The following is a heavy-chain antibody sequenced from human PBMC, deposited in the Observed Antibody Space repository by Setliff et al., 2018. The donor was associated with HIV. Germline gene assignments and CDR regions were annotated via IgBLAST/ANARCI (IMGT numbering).Heavy chain of an antibody. CDR2: INSNNGGT. Sequence: ASVKVSCKASGYTFTAYYIHWVRQAPGQGLEWMGWINSNNGGTKYAQNFQGRVTMTRDTSITTAYMELSRLISDDTAVYYCAREGVREPPSNTLYYGMDVWGQGTTVTVSS. V-gene: IGHV1-2*02. D-gene: IGHD3-10*01. CDR3: AREGVREPPSNTLYYGMDV. CDR1: GYTFTAYY. J-gene: IGHJ6*02.